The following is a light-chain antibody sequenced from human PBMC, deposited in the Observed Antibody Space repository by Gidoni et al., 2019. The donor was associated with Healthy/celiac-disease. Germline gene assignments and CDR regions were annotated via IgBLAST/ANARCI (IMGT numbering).Light chain of an antibody. V-gene: IGKV3-11*01. CDR1: QSVSSY. J-gene: IGKJ4*01. CDR3: QQRSNWPPLA. CDR2: DAS. Sequence: EIVLTQSPATLSLSPGERATLSCRASQSVSSYLAWYQQKPGQAPRLLIYDASNRATGIPAQFSGSGSGTDFTLTISSLQPEDFAVYYCQQRSNWPPLAFGGGTKVEIK.